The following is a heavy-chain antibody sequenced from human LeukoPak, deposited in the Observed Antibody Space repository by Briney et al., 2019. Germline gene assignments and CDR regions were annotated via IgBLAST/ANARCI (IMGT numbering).Heavy chain of an antibody. Sequence: SETLSLTGTVSGGSITSSSYYWAWIRHPPGKGLEWIGSISCSGSTYYNPSLKSRVTISVDTSKNQFSLKLSSVTAADTAVYYCARQVGALDYWGQGTLVTVSS. V-gene: IGHV4-39*01. J-gene: IGHJ4*02. CDR1: GGSITSSSYY. D-gene: IGHD1-26*01. CDR2: ISCSGST. CDR3: ARQVGALDY.